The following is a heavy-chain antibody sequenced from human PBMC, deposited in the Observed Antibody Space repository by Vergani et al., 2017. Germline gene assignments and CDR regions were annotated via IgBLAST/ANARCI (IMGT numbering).Heavy chain of an antibody. CDR3: ARTMLRYCSSTSCRPADY. CDR1: GFTFSSYG. J-gene: IGHJ4*02. Sequence: QVQLVESGGGVVQPGRSLRLSCAASGFTFSSYGMHWVRQAPGKGLEWVAVIWYDGSNKYYADSVKGRFTISRDNSKNTLYLQMNSLRAEDTAVYYCARTMLRYCSSTSCRPADYWGQGTLVTVSS. V-gene: IGHV3-33*01. CDR2: IWYDGSNK. D-gene: IGHD2-2*01.